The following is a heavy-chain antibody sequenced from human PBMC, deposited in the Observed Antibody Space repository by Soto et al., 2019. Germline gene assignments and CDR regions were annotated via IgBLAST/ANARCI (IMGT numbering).Heavy chain of an antibody. Sequence: QVTLKESGPVLVKPTETLTLTCTVSGFSLSNGRRGVSWIRQPPGKALEWLAHIFSNDEKRFNTSLKSRLSISKATSKSQVVLIMTNVDPVDTATYYCARTEDGGRSRTPAGWFDAWGQGALVTVSS. CDR2: IFSNDEK. V-gene: IGHV2-26*01. CDR3: ARTEDGGRSRTPAGWFDA. D-gene: IGHD2-15*01. CDR1: GFSLSNGRRG. J-gene: IGHJ5*02.